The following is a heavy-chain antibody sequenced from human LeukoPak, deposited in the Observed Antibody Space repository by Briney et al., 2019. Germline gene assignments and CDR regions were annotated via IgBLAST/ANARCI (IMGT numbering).Heavy chain of an antibody. CDR3: ARGRRRTIFGPTIPNWFDP. D-gene: IGHD3-3*01. CDR1: RYTFTSYD. V-gene: IGHV1-8*01. J-gene: IGHJ5*02. CDR2: MNPNSGNT. Sequence: GASVKVSCKASRYTFTSYDINWVRQATGQGLERMGWMNPNSGNTGYAQKFQGRVTMTRNTSISTAYMELSSLRSEDTAVYYCARGRRRTIFGPTIPNWFDPWGQGTLVTVSS.